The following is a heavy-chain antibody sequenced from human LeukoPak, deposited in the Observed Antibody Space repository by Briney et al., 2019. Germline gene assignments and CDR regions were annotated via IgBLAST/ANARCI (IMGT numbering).Heavy chain of an antibody. CDR3: AKLAAAGGLDY. V-gene: IGHV3-13*04. Sequence: GGSLRLSCAASGFTFSSYDMHWVRQATGKGLEWVSAIGTAGNTYYPDSVKGRFTHSRENAKNSLFLQMNSLRAGDTAVYYCAKLAAAGGLDYWGRGALVTVSA. CDR1: GFTFSSYD. CDR2: IGTAGNT. D-gene: IGHD6-13*01. J-gene: IGHJ4*02.